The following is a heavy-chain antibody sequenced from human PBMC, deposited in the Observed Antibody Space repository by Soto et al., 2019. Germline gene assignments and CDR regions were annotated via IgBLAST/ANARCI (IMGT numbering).Heavy chain of an antibody. CDR1: GGSFRGYH. D-gene: IGHD6-6*01. J-gene: IGHJ6*02. CDR3: ARGLSSSATFYHYYGMDV. CDR2: INHSGST. Sequence: NPSETLSLTCAVYGGSFRGYHWSWIRQPPGKGLEWIGEINHSGSTNYNPSLKSRVIISLGTSKNQFSLILTSVTAADTAVYYCARGLSSSATFYHYYGMDVWGQGTTVTVSS. V-gene: IGHV4-34*01.